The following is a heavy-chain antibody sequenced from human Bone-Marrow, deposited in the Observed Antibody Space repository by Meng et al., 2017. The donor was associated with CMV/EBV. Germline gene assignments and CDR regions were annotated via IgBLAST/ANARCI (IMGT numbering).Heavy chain of an antibody. CDR1: GGSFSGYY. Sequence: SETLSLTCAVYGGSFSGYYWSWIRQPPGKGLEWIGEINHSGSTNYNPSLKSRVTISVDTSKNQFSLKLSSVTAADTAVYYCARVPKYSGSYSHYYYYGMDVWGQGNTVTVAS. CDR3: ARVPKYSGSYSHYYYYGMDV. V-gene: IGHV4-34*01. J-gene: IGHJ6*02. D-gene: IGHD1-26*01. CDR2: INHSGST.